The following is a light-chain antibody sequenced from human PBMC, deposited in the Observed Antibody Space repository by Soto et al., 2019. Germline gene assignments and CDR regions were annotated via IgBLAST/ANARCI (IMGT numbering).Light chain of an antibody. CDR1: SSNIGSNY. J-gene: IGLJ3*02. CDR2: GNN. CDR3: AVWDDSLSGVV. V-gene: IGLV1-47*01. Sequence: QSVLTQPPSASGTPGQTVTISSSGSSSNIGSNYVFWYQHLPGTAPKLLIYGNNQRPSGVHDRFSGSRSGTSASLAISGLRPEDEADYYCAVWDDSLSGVVFGGGTKLTVL.